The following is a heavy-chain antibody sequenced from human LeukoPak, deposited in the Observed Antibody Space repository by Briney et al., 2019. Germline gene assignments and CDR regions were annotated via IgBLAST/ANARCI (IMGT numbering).Heavy chain of an antibody. D-gene: IGHD5-24*01. Sequence: PSQTLSLTCTVSGGSISSGTYYWSWIRQPAGKGLEWIGRIYTSGSTNYNPSLKSRVTISVDTSKNQFSLKLSSVTAADTAVYYCARMAILDVWGKGTTVSISS. CDR2: IYTSGST. CDR3: ARMAILDV. CDR1: GGSISSGTYY. J-gene: IGHJ6*04. V-gene: IGHV4-61*02.